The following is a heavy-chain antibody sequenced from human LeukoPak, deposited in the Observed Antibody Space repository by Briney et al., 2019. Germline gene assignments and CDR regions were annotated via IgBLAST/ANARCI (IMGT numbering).Heavy chain of an antibody. V-gene: IGHV4-34*01. CDR1: GGSFSGYY. J-gene: IGHJ3*02. CDR2: INHSGST. D-gene: IGHD3-9*01. CDR3: ARGPFRPDIGFDSLLYNAFDI. Sequence: SETLSLTCAVYGGSFSGYYWSWIRQPPGKGLEWIGEINHSGSTNNNPSLKSRVDISVDTSKNQFSLKLSSVTAADTAVYYCARGPFRPDIGFDSLLYNAFDIWGQGTMVTVSS.